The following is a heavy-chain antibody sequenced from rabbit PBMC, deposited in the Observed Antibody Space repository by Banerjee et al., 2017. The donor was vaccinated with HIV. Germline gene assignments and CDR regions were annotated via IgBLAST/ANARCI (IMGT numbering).Heavy chain of an antibody. V-gene: IGHV1S40*01. CDR1: GFSSSSNYY. CDR3: ARATYGSSGVWTL. D-gene: IGHD1-1*01. J-gene: IGHJ6*01. Sequence: QSLEESGGDLVKPGASLTLTCTASGFSSSSNYYMCWVRQAPGKGLEWIACIYTGSSGSTWYASWVNGRFTITSNTNQNTVTLQMTSLTAADTATYFCARATYGSSGVWTLWGPGTLVTVS. CDR2: IYTGSSGST.